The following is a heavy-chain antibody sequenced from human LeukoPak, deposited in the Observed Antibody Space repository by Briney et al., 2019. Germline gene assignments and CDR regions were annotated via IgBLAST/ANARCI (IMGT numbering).Heavy chain of an antibody. J-gene: IGHJ4*02. CDR2: VYYSGST. V-gene: IGHV4-31*03. CDR3: ARVAIAAGGTGIDS. D-gene: IGHD6-13*01. Sequence: SQTLSLTCTVSGASINSGGHYWSWIRQHPGKGLEWIGYVYYSGSTYYNPSLNPSLKSRVTISLNTPKNQFSLNLTSVTAADTAVYYCARVAIAAGGTGIDSWGQGTLVTVSS. CDR1: GASINSGGHY.